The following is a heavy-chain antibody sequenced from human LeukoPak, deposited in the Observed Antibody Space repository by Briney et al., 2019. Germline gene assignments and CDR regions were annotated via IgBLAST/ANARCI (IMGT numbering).Heavy chain of an antibody. CDR1: GYTFIGYY. J-gene: IGHJ4*02. CDR2: INPNSGGT. V-gene: IGHV1-2*02. D-gene: IGHD3-22*01. CDR3: ARDERYDSSGYPFDQ. Sequence: ASVKVSCKASGYTFIGYYLHWVRQAPGQGLEWMGWINPNSGGTNYSLKFQGRVTMTRDTSISTAYMELSSLRSDDTAVYYCARDERYDSSGYPFDQWGQGTLVTVSS.